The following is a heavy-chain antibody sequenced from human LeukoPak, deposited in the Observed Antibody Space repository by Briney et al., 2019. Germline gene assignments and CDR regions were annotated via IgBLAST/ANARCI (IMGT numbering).Heavy chain of an antibody. CDR1: GVSISSAGYY. CDR3: ASERVSSSWHGGVY. D-gene: IGHD6-13*01. J-gene: IGHJ4*02. Sequence: KSSETLSLTCTVSGVSISSAGYYWSWIRQHPGKGLEWIGYIYYSGSTYYNPSLKSRVTISVDTSKNQFSLKLSSVTAADTAVYYCASERVSSSWHGGVYWGQGTLVTVSS. CDR2: IYYSGST. V-gene: IGHV4-31*03.